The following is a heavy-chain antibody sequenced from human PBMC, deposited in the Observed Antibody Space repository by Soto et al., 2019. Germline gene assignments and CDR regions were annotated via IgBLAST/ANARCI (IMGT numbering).Heavy chain of an antibody. J-gene: IGHJ6*02. CDR2: IIPIFGTA. CDR1: GGTFSRYA. D-gene: IGHD6-6*01. Sequence: QVQLVQSGAEVKKPGSSVKVSCKASGGTFSRYAISWVRQAPGQGLEWMGGIIPIFGTANYAQKFQGRVTITADESTSTAYMELSSLRSEDTAVYYCARGYSSSSGNYYYYYYGMDVWGQGTTVSVSS. CDR3: ARGYSSSSGNYYYYYYGMDV. V-gene: IGHV1-69*01.